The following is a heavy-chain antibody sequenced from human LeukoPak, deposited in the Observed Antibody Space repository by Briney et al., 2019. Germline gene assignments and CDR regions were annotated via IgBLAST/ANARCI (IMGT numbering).Heavy chain of an antibody. CDR2: INAGNGNT. D-gene: IGHD2-15*01. CDR3: ARAFDTVANGDY. CDR1: GYTFTSYA. V-gene: IGHV1-3*01. Sequence: ASVKVSCKASGYTFTSYAMHWVRQAPGQRLGWRGWINAGNGNTKYSQKFRGRVTITRDTSASTAYMELSSLRSEDTAVYYCARAFDTVANGDYWGQGTLVTVSS. J-gene: IGHJ4*02.